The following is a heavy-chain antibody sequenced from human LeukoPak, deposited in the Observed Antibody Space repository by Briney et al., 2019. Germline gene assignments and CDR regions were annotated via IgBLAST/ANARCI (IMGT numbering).Heavy chain of an antibody. CDR1: GFTFSSYW. CDR3: ARVSPGVLGDAFDI. V-gene: IGHV3-7*01. Sequence: GGSLRLSCAASGFTFSSYWMSWVRQAPGKGLEWVANIKQDGSEKYYVDSVKGRFTISRDNAKNSLYLQMNSLRAEDTAVYYCARVSPGVLGDAFDIRGQGTMVTVSS. CDR2: IKQDGSEK. D-gene: IGHD3-10*01. J-gene: IGHJ3*02.